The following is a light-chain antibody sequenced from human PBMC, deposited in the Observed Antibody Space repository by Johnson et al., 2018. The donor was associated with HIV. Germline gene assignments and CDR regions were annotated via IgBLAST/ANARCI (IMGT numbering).Light chain of an antibody. CDR3: ATWDSSLTTGVV. CDR2: DNN. CDR1: SSNIGNNY. V-gene: IGLV1-51*01. J-gene: IGLJ1*01. Sequence: QSVLKQPPSVSAAPGQKVTISCSGSSSNIGNNYVSWYQQLPGTDPKLLIYDNNKRPSGIPDRFSGSKSGTSATLGITGLQTGDEADYYCATWDSSLTTGVVVGAGAKVTVL.